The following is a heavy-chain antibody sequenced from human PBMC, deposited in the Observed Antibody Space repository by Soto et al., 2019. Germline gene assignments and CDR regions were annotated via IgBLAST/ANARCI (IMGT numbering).Heavy chain of an antibody. Sequence: QVQLVQSGAEVKKPGSSVKVSCKASGGTFSSYTISWVRQAPGQGLEWMGRIIPILGIANYAQKFQGRVTIAADKSTSTAYMELSSLRSEDTAVYYCARVIPPAPYSFDYWGQGTLVTVSS. D-gene: IGHD3-16*02. V-gene: IGHV1-69*02. CDR1: GGTFSSYT. CDR2: IIPILGIA. CDR3: ARVIPPAPYSFDY. J-gene: IGHJ4*02.